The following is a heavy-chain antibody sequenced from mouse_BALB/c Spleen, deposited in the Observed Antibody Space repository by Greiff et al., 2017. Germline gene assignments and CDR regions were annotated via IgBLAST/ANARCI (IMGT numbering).Heavy chain of an antibody. J-gene: IGHJ3*01. Sequence: QVQLQQPGAELVKPGASVKLSCKASGYTFTSYWMHWVKQRPGQGLEWIGEINPSNGRTNYNEKFKSKATLTVDKSSSTAYMQLSSLTSEDAAVYYCASGLAWFAYWGQGTLVTVSA. CDR2: INPSNGRT. V-gene: IGHV1S81*02. CDR3: ASGLAWFAY. CDR1: GYTFTSYW.